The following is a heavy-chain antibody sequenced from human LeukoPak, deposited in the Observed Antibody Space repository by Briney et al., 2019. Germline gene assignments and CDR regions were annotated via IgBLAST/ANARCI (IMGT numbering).Heavy chain of an antibody. CDR2: IIPIFGTA. CDR1: GGTFSSYA. V-gene: IGHV1-69*06. Sequence: SVKVSCKSSGGTFSSYAISWVRQAPGQGLEWMGGIIPIFGTANYAQKFQGRVTITADKSTSTAYMELSSLRSEDTAVYYCAKEGIRLRTARVGGFDYWGQGTLVTVSS. J-gene: IGHJ4*02. CDR3: AKEGIRLRTARVGGFDY. D-gene: IGHD1-26*01.